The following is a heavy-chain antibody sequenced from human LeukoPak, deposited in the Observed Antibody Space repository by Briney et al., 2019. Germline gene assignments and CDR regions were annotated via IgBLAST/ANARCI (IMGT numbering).Heavy chain of an antibody. CDR2: INPNSGGT. J-gene: IGHJ3*02. CDR3: ARDDGDYPLSAFDI. Sequence: ASVKVSCKASGCTFIGYYMHWVRQAPGQGLEWMGWINPNSGGTNYAQKFQGRVTMTRDTSISTAYMELSRLRSDDTAVYYCARDDGDYPLSAFDIWGQGTMVTVSS. CDR1: GCTFIGYY. D-gene: IGHD4-17*01. V-gene: IGHV1-2*02.